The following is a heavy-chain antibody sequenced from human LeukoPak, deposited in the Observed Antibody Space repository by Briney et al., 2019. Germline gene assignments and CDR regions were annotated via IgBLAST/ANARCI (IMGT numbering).Heavy chain of an antibody. CDR2: ISKSGTTI. CDR3: ARKKSTTPTAQFDY. V-gene: IGHV3-11*01. Sequence: GGSLRLSCAVSGFTFTNYNMNWIRQAPGEGREWDSYISKSGTTIYYADSVKGRFTISRDNAKNSLYLQMNSLRAEDTAVYYCARKKSTTPTAQFDYLGQGTLVRVSS. J-gene: IGHJ4*02. D-gene: IGHD1-1*01. CDR1: GFTFTNYN.